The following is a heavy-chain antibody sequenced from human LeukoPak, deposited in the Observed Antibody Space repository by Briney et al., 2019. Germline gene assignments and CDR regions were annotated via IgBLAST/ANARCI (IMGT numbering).Heavy chain of an antibody. D-gene: IGHD3-10*01. Sequence: PGGSLRLSCAASGFTFSSYAMTWVRQAPGKGLEWVSGISGSGSSTYYADPVKGRFTISRDNSKNTLYLQMNSLRAEDTAVYYCAKAGRGGTITMVRGVKGDYYYMDVWGKGTTVTISS. CDR2: ISGSGSST. CDR1: GFTFSSYA. CDR3: AKAGRGGTITMVRGVKGDYYYMDV. V-gene: IGHV3-23*01. J-gene: IGHJ6*03.